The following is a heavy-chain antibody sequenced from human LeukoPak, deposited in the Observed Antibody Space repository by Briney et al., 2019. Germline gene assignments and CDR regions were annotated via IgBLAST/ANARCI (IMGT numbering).Heavy chain of an antibody. CDR3: ARVYYSNSYDYWYFDL. CDR2: IFYSGGA. D-gene: IGHD6-13*01. V-gene: IGHV4-59*01. Sequence: KSSETLSLTCTVSGGSISSYYWSWIRQPPGKGLEWIGYIFYSGGANYNPSLKSRVTISVDTSKNQFSLKLTSVTAADTAVYYCARVYYSNSYDYWYFDLWGRGTLVTVSS. CDR1: GGSISSYY. J-gene: IGHJ2*01.